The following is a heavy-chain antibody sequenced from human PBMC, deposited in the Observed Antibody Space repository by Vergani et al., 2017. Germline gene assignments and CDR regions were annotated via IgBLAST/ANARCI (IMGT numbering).Heavy chain of an antibody. J-gene: IGHJ6*03. CDR3: VRGRDSSWNQIYMYYYMDL. D-gene: IGHD6-13*01. Sequence: RLVQSGGGLAHPGGSLRLSCAASGLPVSGFAFNTYAMSWVRRVPGKGLEWVSAVNWDGTHTDYADSVKGRFTVSRDNARKSLSLQMDSLRVEDTAFYHCVRGRDSSWNQIYMYYYMDLWGKGTSVTVSS. CDR1: GLPVSGFAFNTYA. CDR2: VNWDGTHT. V-gene: IGHV3-20*01.